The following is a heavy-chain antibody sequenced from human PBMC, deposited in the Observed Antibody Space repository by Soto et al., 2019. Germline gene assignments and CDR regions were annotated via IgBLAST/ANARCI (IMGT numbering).Heavy chain of an antibody. J-gene: IGHJ4*02. D-gene: IGHD3-10*01. CDR2: IIPIFGTA. CDR3: ASRAILWFGELLSASWYFDY. Sequence: SVKVSCKASGGTFSSYAISWVRQAPGQGLEWMGGIIPIFGTANYAQKFQGRVTITADKSTSTAYMELSSLRSEDTAVYYCASRAILWFGELLSASWYFDYWGQGALVTVSS. CDR1: GGTFSSYA. V-gene: IGHV1-69*06.